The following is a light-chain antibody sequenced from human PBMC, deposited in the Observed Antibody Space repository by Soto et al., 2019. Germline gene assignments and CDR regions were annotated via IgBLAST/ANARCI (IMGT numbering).Light chain of an antibody. V-gene: IGLV2-14*01. Sequence: QSALTQPASVSGSPGQSITISCTGTSSDVGGYNYVSWFQQHPGKAPKLKIYEVSNRPSGVSNRFSGSKSGNTASLTISELQAEDEADYYCTSFTPISTWEFGGGTKVTVL. CDR2: EVS. CDR1: SSDVGGYNY. CDR3: TSFTPISTWE. J-gene: IGLJ3*02.